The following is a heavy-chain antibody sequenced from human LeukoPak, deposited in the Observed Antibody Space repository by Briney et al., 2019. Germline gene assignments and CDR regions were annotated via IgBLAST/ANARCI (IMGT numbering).Heavy chain of an antibody. V-gene: IGHV4-39*07. CDR2: LSYDGSN. CDR1: GGSISSVGYY. D-gene: IGHD3-10*01. CDR3: ARDPGLDYYGSGSYSYYFDY. Sequence: SETLSLTCTLSGGSISSVGYYWGWIRQPPGKGLEWIGSLSYDGSNYYNPPLKSRVTISLDTSKNQFSLRLSSVTAADTAVYYCARDPGLDYYGSGSYSYYFDYWGQGTLVTVSS. J-gene: IGHJ4*02.